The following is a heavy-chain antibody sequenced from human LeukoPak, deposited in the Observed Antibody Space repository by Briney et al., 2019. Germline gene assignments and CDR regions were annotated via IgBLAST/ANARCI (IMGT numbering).Heavy chain of an antibody. V-gene: IGHV3-7*01. Sequence: GGSLRLSCAASGFTFSSYWMSWVRQAPGKGLEWVANIKQDGSEEYYVDSVKGRFTISRDNAKNSLYLQMNSLRAEDTAVYYCARERWLVMGPVVYWGQGTLVAVSS. D-gene: IGHD6-19*01. CDR1: GFTFSSYW. J-gene: IGHJ4*02. CDR2: IKQDGSEE. CDR3: ARERWLVMGPVVY.